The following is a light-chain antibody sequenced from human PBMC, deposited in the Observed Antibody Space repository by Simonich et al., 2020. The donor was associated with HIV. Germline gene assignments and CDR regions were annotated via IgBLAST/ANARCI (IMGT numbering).Light chain of an antibody. CDR1: QSVFYSSNNKNY. CDR2: WAS. Sequence: DIVMTQSPDSLAVSLGERATINCKSSQSVFYSSNNKNYLAWYQQKPGQPPKLFIYWASTRESVVPDRFSDSGSGTDFTLTISSLQAEDVAVYFCQQCHSHPHTFGQGTKLEIK. J-gene: IGKJ2*01. CDR3: QQCHSHPHT. V-gene: IGKV4-1*01.